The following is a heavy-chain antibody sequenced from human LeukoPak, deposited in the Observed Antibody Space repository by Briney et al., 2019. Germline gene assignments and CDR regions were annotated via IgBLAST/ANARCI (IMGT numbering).Heavy chain of an antibody. D-gene: IGHD2-21*02. CDR2: IYSGGST. CDR3: AKAKVTAIPYYFDY. CDR1: GFTVSSNY. V-gene: IGHV3-66*01. Sequence: GGSLRLSCAASGFTVSSNYMSWVRQAPGKGLEWVSVIYSGGSTYYADSVKGRFTISRDNSKNTLYLQMNSLRAEDTAVYYCAKAKVTAIPYYFDYWGQGTLVTVSS. J-gene: IGHJ4*02.